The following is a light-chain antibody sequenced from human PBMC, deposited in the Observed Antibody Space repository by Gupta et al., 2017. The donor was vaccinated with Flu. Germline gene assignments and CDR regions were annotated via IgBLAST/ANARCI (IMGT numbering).Light chain of an antibody. J-gene: IGLJ1*01. CDR1: DIGSKN. CDR3: QVWDSISDHNYV. CDR2: DDS. V-gene: IGLV3-21*02. Sequence: SYVLTQSSSVSVAPGQTARITCGGNDIGSKNVHWYQQKPGQAPVVVVYDDSHRPSGIPERFSGSNSGNTATLTISRVEAGDEADYYCQVWDSISDHNYVFGTGTKVTVL.